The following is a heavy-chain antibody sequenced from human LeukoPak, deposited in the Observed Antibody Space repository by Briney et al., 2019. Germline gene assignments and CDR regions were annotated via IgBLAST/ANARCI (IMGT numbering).Heavy chain of an antibody. D-gene: IGHD2-2*01. CDR3: ARGFASIVVPAPTFDY. Sequence: SETLSLTCTVSGGSISSYYWSWIRQPPGKGLEWIGYFYYSGSTNYNPSLKSRVTISVDTSKNQFSLKLSSVTAADTAVYYYARGFASIVVPAPTFDYWGQGTLVTVSS. CDR1: GGSISSYY. CDR2: FYYSGST. J-gene: IGHJ4*02. V-gene: IGHV4-59*12.